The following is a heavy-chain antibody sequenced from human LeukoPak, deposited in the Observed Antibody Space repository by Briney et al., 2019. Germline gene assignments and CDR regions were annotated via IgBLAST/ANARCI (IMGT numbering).Heavy chain of an antibody. CDR1: GGTFSSYA. CDR3: ARVGGGYNGGDTDY. J-gene: IGHJ4*02. Sequence: SVKVSCKASGGTFSSYAISWVRQAPGQGLEWMGRIIPILGIANYAQKFQGRVTMTTDTSTSTAYMELRSLRSDDTAVYYCARVGGGYNGGDTDYWGQGTLVTVSS. V-gene: IGHV1-69*04. D-gene: IGHD5-24*01. CDR2: IIPILGIA.